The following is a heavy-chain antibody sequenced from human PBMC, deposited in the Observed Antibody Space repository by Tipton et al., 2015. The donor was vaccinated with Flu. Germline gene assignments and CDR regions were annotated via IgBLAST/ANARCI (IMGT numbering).Heavy chain of an antibody. J-gene: IGHJ3*02. CDR3: ARHWSYYDFWSGYRDDAFDI. CDR1: GGSISSYY. V-gene: IGHV4-59*08. D-gene: IGHD3-3*01. Sequence: TLSLTCTVSGGSISSYYWSWIRQPPGKGLEWIGYIYYSGSTNYNPSLKSRVTISVDTSKNQFSLKLSSVTAADTAVYYCARHWSYYDFWSGYRDDAFDIWGQGTMVTVSS. CDR2: IYYSGST.